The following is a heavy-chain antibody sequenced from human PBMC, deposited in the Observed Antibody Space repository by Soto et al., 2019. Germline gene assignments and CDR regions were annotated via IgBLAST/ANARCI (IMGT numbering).Heavy chain of an antibody. V-gene: IGHV4-59*08. CDR1: GGSISSYY. J-gene: IGHJ3*02. CDR2: IYHSGST. CDR3: ASASIAVAGNIAFDI. D-gene: IGHD6-19*01. Sequence: SETLSLTCTVSGGSISSYYWSWIRQPPGKGLEWIGYIYHSGSTNYNPSLKSRVTISVDTSKNQFSLKLSSVTAADTAVHHCASASIAVAGNIAFDIWGQGTMVTVSS.